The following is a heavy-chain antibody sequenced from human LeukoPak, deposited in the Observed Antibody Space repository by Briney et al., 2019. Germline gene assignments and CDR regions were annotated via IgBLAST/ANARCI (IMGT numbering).Heavy chain of an antibody. CDR1: GFTFSSYG. CDR2: IWYDGSNK. V-gene: IGHV3-33*01. D-gene: IGHD2-15*01. Sequence: PGGSLRLSCAASGFTFSSYGMHWVRQAPGKGLEWVAVIWYDGSNKYYADSVKGRFTISRDNSKNTLYLQVNSLRAEDTAVYYCVGRLLGISWFDPWGQGTLVTVSS. CDR3: VGRLLGISWFDP. J-gene: IGHJ5*02.